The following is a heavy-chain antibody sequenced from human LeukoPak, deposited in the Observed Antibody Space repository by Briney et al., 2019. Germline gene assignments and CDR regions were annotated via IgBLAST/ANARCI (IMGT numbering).Heavy chain of an antibody. V-gene: IGHV3-30*04. D-gene: IGHD4-17*01. CDR3: ARGHYGDYLSVYYFDY. CDR2: ISYDGSNK. CDR1: GFTFSSYA. Sequence: GSLRLSCAASGFTFSSYAMHWVRQAPGKGLEWVAVISYDGSNKYYADSVKGRFTISRDNSKNTLYLQMNSLRAEDTAVYYCARGHYGDYLSVYYFDYWGQGTLVTVSS. J-gene: IGHJ4*02.